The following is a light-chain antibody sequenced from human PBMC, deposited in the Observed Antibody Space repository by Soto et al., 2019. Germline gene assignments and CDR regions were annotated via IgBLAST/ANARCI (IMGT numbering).Light chain of an antibody. V-gene: IGKV3-15*01. Sequence: EIVMTQSPATLSVSPGDRATLSCRASETVATNLAWYQQKPCRAPRLLISGAYTRAAGISDRFRGSGSGTEFTPTISSLRSEDSAIYYCQQYFEWPPMTCGQGTKVDIK. CDR2: GAY. CDR1: ETVATN. J-gene: IGKJ1*01. CDR3: QQYFEWPPMT.